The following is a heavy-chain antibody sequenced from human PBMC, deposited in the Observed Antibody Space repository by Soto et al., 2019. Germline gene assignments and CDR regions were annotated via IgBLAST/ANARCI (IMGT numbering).Heavy chain of an antibody. V-gene: IGHV1-18*01. CDR3: ARAKALSYYDSSGFWGMDV. CDR2: ISAYNGST. D-gene: IGHD3-22*01. CDR1: GYTFTTYG. J-gene: IGHJ6*02. Sequence: QVQLVQSGVEVKKPGASVKVSCKASGYTFTTYGLSWVRQAPGQGLEWMGWISAYNGSTNYAQKLQGRVTMTTDTSTSTAYMELRSLRSDDTAVYYCARAKALSYYDSSGFWGMDVWGQGTTVTVSS.